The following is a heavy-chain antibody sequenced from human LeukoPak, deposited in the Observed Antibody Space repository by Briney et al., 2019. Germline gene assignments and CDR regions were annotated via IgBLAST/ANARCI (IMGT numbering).Heavy chain of an antibody. CDR3: ASSGSYFDY. V-gene: IGHV3-48*03. J-gene: IGHJ4*02. D-gene: IGHD1-26*01. Sequence: GGSLRLSCAASGFTFRSYEMKWVRPAPGRGLGWVSYITSSGSAIYYADSVKGRFTISRDNAKNSLYLQMNSLRAEDTAVYYCASSGSYFDYWGQGTLVTVSS. CDR2: ITSSGSAI. CDR1: GFTFRSYE.